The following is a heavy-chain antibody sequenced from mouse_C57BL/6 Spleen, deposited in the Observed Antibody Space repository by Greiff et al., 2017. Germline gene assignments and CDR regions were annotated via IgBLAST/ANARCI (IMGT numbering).Heavy chain of an antibody. D-gene: IGHD1-1*01. CDR2: IHPNSGST. Sequence: QVQLQQPGAELVKPGASVKLSCKASGYTFTSYWMHWVKQRPGQGLEWIGMIHPNSGSTNYNEKFKSKATLTVDKSSGTAYMQLSSLTSEDSAVYYCARLGNDSSYFDYWGQGTTLTVSS. V-gene: IGHV1-64*01. J-gene: IGHJ2*01. CDR3: ARLGNDSSYFDY. CDR1: GYTFTSYW.